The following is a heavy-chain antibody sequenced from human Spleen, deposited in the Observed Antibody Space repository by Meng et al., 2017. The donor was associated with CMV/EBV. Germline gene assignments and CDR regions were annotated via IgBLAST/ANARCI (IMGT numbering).Heavy chain of an antibody. CDR3: AKDGTYYDFWSGSPLNWFDP. Sequence: GESLKISCAASGFTFSSYGMHWVRQAPGKGLEWVAFIRYDGSNKYYADSVKGRFTISRDNSKNTLYLQVNSLRAEDTAVYYCAKDGTYYDFWSGSPLNWFDPWGQGTLVTVSS. D-gene: IGHD3-3*01. CDR1: GFTFSSYG. CDR2: IRYDGSNK. J-gene: IGHJ5*02. V-gene: IGHV3-30*02.